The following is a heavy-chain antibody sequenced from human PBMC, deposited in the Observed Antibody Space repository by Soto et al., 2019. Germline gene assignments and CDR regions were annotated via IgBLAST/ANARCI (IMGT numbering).Heavy chain of an antibody. D-gene: IGHD3-16*02. CDR3: TSLYCGH. Sequence: EVQLVESGGDLVKPGGSLRLSCAASEFTFTYAWMSWVRQAPGKGLEWVGRIKSKTDGGTTDYAAPVKGRFTISRDESQNTLYLQMNSLKTEDTAVYYCTSLYCGHWGQGTLVTVSS. CDR2: IKSKTDGGTT. CDR1: EFTFTYAW. J-gene: IGHJ4*02. V-gene: IGHV3-15*01.